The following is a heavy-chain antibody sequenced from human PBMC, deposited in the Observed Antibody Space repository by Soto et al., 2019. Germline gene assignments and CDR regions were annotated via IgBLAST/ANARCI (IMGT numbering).Heavy chain of an antibody. J-gene: IGHJ4*02. V-gene: IGHV3-30*18. D-gene: IGHD3-9*01. Sequence: QVQLVESGGGVVQPGTSLTLSCAASGFIFSRDGMHWVRQAPGKGLEWVAVISYHGSDIYYADSVKGRFTISRDNSKNTVYLQMNSLRPEGTALYYWAKTRGADIPFDSRGQGTPVTVAS. CDR3: AKTRGADIPFDS. CDR2: ISYHGSDI. CDR1: GFIFSRDG.